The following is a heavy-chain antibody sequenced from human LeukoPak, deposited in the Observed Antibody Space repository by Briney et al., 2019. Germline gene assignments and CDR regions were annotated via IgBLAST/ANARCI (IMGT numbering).Heavy chain of an antibody. Sequence: GGSLRLSCAASGFTVSSNYMSWVRQAPGKGLEWVAVIWYDGSNKYHADSVKGRFTITRDNSKNTLYLQMNSLRAEDTAVYYCARDPRRLTYSSGWYPDYWGQGTLVTVSS. CDR3: ARDPRRLTYSSGWYPDY. V-gene: IGHV3-33*08. CDR1: GFTVSSNY. D-gene: IGHD6-19*01. J-gene: IGHJ4*02. CDR2: IWYDGSNK.